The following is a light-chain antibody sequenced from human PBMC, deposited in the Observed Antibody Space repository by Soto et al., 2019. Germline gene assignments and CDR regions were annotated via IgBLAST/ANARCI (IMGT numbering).Light chain of an antibody. V-gene: IGKV1-33*01. Sequence: DIQMTQSPSSLSASVGDRVTITCQASQDISNYLNWYQQKPGKAPKLLIYDASNLETGVPSRFSGSGSGTDFTFTIRSLQPENIATYYCQQYDNPPLTFGGGTKGEIQ. CDR2: DAS. CDR1: QDISNY. J-gene: IGKJ4*01. CDR3: QQYDNPPLT.